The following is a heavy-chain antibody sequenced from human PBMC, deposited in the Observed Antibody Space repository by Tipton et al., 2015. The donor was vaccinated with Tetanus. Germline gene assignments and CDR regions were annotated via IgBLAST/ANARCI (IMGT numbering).Heavy chain of an antibody. Sequence: TLSLTCTVSGGSVRGGDYSWNWIRQPPGKDLEWIGYIYQTGTTYYNPSLKGRVTISMDRSNTQFSLRLDSLTAADTAVYYCARAAGFLGLTHDFWGRGTLVSVSS. V-gene: IGHV4-30-2*01. CDR1: GGSVRGGDYS. CDR2: IYQTGTT. CDR3: ARAAGFLGLTHDF. J-gene: IGHJ4*02. D-gene: IGHD2/OR15-2a*01.